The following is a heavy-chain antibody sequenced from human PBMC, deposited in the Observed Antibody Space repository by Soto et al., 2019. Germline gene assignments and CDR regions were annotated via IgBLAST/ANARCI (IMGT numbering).Heavy chain of an antibody. Sequence: SVKVSCQASGYTFTSYGISWVRQAPGQGLEWMGGIIPIFGTANYAQKFQGRVTITADESTSTAYMELSSLRSEDTAVYYCASFGSGSYYDYYYYGMDVWGQGTTVTVSS. J-gene: IGHJ6*02. CDR1: GYTFTSYG. V-gene: IGHV1-69*13. D-gene: IGHD3-10*01. CDR3: ASFGSGSYYDYYYYGMDV. CDR2: IIPIFGTA.